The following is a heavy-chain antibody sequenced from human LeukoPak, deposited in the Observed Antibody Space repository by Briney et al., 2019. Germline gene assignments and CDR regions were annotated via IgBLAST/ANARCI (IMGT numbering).Heavy chain of an antibody. CDR1: GFTFSSYA. CDR3: ARAGGCSGGRCYRY. D-gene: IGHD2-15*01. CDR2: IYSGGTT. V-gene: IGHV3-53*01. Sequence: GGSLRLSCTASGFTFSSYAMSWVRQAPGKGLEWVSVIYSGGTTYYADSVKGRFTISRDNSKNTLYLQMNSLRAEDTAVYYCARAGGCSGGRCYRYWGQGTLVTVSS. J-gene: IGHJ4*02.